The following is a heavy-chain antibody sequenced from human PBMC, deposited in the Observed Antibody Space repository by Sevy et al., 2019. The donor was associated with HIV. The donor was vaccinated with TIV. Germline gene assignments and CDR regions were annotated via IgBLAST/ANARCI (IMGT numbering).Heavy chain of an antibody. CDR1: GFNFRNYW. Sequence: GGSLRLSCEVSGFNFRNYWMSWVRQAPGKGLEWVANIKHDGSEQYYLDSVKGRLTVSRDNGKNSLFLQMTSLRVDDGARYYCARERQEEDKSGAKFDYWGRGTLFTVSS. CDR3: ARERQEEDKSGAKFDY. J-gene: IGHJ4*02. V-gene: IGHV3-7*01. D-gene: IGHD3-10*01. CDR2: IKHDGSEQ.